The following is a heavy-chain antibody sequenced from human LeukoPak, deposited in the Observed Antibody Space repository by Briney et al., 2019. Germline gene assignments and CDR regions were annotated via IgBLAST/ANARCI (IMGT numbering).Heavy chain of an antibody. J-gene: IGHJ3*02. Sequence: GGSLRLSCAASGFTFSSYAMHWVRQAPGKGLEYVSAISSNGGSTYYANSVKGRFTISRDNSKNTLYLQMGGLRAEDMAVYYCARVGWHPDDAFDIWGQGTMVTVSS. CDR1: GFTFSSYA. CDR2: ISSNGGST. CDR3: ARVGWHPDDAFDI. V-gene: IGHV3-64*01. D-gene: IGHD6-19*01.